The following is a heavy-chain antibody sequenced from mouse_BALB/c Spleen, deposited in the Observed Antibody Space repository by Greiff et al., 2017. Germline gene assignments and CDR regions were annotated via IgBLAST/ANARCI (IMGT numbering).Heavy chain of an antibody. Sequence: EVQGVESGGGLVKPGGSLKLSCAASGFTFSDYYMYWVRQTPEKRLEWVATISDGGSYTYYPDSVKGRFTISRDNAKNNLYLQMSSLKSEDTAMYYCARVGYGNYAYAMDYWGQGTSVTVSS. D-gene: IGHD2-10*02. J-gene: IGHJ4*01. CDR2: ISDGGSYT. CDR1: GFTFSDYY. CDR3: ARVGYGNYAYAMDY. V-gene: IGHV5-4*02.